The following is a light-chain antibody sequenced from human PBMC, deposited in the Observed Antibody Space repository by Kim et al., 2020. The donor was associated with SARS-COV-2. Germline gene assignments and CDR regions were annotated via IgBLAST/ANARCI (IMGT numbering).Light chain of an antibody. V-gene: IGLV2-14*03. CDR1: NSDIGDNNY. Sequence: QSALTQPASVSGSPGQSITISCNGTNSDIGDNNYVSWYQQHPGKAPKLMIYDVTKRPSGVSSRFSGSTSGNTASLTISGLQTEDEAHYYCSAYRTNTALLFGGGTQLTVL. CDR3: SAYRTNTALL. CDR2: DVT. J-gene: IGLJ2*01.